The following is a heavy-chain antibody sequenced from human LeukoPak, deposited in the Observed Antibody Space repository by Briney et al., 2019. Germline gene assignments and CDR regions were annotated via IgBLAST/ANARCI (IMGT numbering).Heavy chain of an antibody. J-gene: IGHJ4*02. Sequence: GASVKVSCKVSGYTLTELSMHWVRQAPGKGLGWMGGFDPEDGETIYAQKFQGRVTMTEDTSTDTAYMELGSLRSEDTAVYYCATMIAVASPFDYWGQGTLVTVSS. V-gene: IGHV1-24*01. CDR3: ATMIAVASPFDY. CDR2: FDPEDGET. CDR1: GYTLTELS. D-gene: IGHD6-19*01.